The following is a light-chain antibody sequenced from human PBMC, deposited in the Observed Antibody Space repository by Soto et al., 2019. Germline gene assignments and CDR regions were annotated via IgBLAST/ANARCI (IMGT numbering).Light chain of an antibody. Sequence: QSVLTQPASVSGSPGQSITISCTGTSSDVGSYNLVSWYQQHPGKAPKLMIYEGSKRPSGVSNRFSGSKSGSTASPTISGLPAEDEADYYCWPYAGSSTFHVVFGGGTQPTVL. V-gene: IGLV2-23*03. CDR3: WPYAGSSTFHVV. CDR2: EGS. J-gene: IGLJ2*01. CDR1: SSDVGSYNL.